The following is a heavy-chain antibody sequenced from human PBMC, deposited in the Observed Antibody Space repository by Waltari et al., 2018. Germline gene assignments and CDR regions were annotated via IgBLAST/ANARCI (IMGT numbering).Heavy chain of an antibody. CDR1: GGSISSSSYY. J-gene: IGHJ4*02. D-gene: IGHD3-10*01. CDR2: IYYSGST. V-gene: IGHV4-39*02. Sequence: QLQLQESGPGLVKPSETLSLTCTVSGGSISSSSYYWGWIRQPPGKGLEWSGSIYYSGSTYYNSALKSRVPRSVDTYKNQFSLKLSSVTAADTAVYYCSRDRYYYGSGSSNYFDYWGQGTLVTVSS. CDR3: SRDRYYYGSGSSNYFDY.